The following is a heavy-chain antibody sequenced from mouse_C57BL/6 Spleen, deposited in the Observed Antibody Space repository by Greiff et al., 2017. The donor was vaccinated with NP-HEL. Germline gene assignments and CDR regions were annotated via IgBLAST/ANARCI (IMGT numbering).Heavy chain of an antibody. J-gene: IGHJ2*01. D-gene: IGHD2-10*02. CDR1: GYSFTSYY. Sequence: QVHVKQSGPELVKPGASVKISCKASGYSFTSYYIHWVKQRPGQGLEWIGWIYPGSGNTKYNEKFKGKATLTADTSSSTAYMQLSSLTSEDSAVYYCARGGYGNYGFFDYWGQGTTLTVSS. CDR3: ARGGYGNYGFFDY. V-gene: IGHV1-66*01. CDR2: IYPGSGNT.